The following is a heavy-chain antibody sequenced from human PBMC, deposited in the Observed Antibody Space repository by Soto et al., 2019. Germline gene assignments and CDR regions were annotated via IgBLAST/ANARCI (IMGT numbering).Heavy chain of an antibody. CDR3: AKDWNDAFDI. Sequence: VGSLRLSCAAYGLTFSIYAMSWVRQAPGKGLEWVAVISYDGSNKYYADSVKGRFTISRDNSKNTLYLQMNSLRAEDTAVYYCAKDWNDAFDIWGQGTMVTVSS. CDR2: ISYDGSNK. V-gene: IGHV3-30*18. D-gene: IGHD1-1*01. J-gene: IGHJ3*02. CDR1: GLTFSIYA.